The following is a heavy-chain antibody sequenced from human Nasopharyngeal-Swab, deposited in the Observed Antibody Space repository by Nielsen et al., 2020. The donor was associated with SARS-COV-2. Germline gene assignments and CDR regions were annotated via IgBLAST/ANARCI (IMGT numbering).Heavy chain of an antibody. Sequence: WIRQPPGKGLEWASAISGSGGSTYYADSVKGRFTISRDNSKNTLYLQMNSLRAEDTAVYYCAKEGSGYDIYFDYWGQGTLVTVSS. J-gene: IGHJ4*02. CDR3: AKEGSGYDIYFDY. CDR2: ISGSGGST. V-gene: IGHV3-23*01. D-gene: IGHD5-12*01.